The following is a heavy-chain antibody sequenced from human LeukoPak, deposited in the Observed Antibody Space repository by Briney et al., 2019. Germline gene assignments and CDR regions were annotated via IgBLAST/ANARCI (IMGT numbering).Heavy chain of an antibody. CDR1: GFTFSGYW. V-gene: IGHV3-74*01. J-gene: IGHJ5*02. CDR2: INSDGSST. CDR3: ARDPDYDYVWGSYTRGNWFDP. D-gene: IGHD3-16*01. Sequence: GGSLRLSCAASGFTFSGYWMHWVRQVPGKRLVWVSRINSDGSSTSYADSVKGRFTISRDNAKNTLYLQMNSLRAEDTAVYYCARDPDYDYVWGSYTRGNWFDPWGQGTLVTVSS.